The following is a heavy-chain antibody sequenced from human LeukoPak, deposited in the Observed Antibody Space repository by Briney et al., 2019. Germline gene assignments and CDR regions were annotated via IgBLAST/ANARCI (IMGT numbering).Heavy chain of an antibody. Sequence: ASVKVSCKASGYTFTSYGISWVRQAPGQGLEWMGWISAYNGNTNYAQKLQGRVTMTTDTSTSTAYMELGSLRSDDTAVYYCARDRTIFGVVIIAGYWGQGTLVTVSS. CDR2: ISAYNGNT. V-gene: IGHV1-18*01. CDR1: GYTFTSYG. J-gene: IGHJ4*02. CDR3: ARDRTIFGVVIIAGY. D-gene: IGHD3-3*01.